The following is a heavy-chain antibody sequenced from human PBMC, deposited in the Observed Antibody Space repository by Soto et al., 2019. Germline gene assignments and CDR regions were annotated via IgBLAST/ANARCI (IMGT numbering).Heavy chain of an antibody. V-gene: IGHV4-4*02. CDR2: VNQSGTS. D-gene: IGHD5-18*01. Sequence: PSETLSLTCGVFDDSTRSRYWWTWLRRPPGRGLEWIGEVNQSGTSNYNPSLKSRVSISIDNSKNHFSLTMTSVTAADTAVYYCAKSAATMVTLNFDYWGQGTLVTVSS. J-gene: IGHJ4*02. CDR1: DDSTRSRYW. CDR3: AKSAATMVTLNFDY.